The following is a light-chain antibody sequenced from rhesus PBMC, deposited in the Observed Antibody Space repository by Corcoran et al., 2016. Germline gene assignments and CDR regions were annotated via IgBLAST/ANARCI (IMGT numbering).Light chain of an antibody. V-gene: IGKV3-42*03. CDR2: HTS. CDR3: QQYNSWPLT. CDR1: QSVTSN. J-gene: IGKJ4*01. Sequence: EIGMMQSPATLSLSPGERATISCRASQSVTSNLAWYQQKPGQAPSLLIYHTSKRATGLPDRFSGSCSWTDFTLTSSSLEPEDFAGYCCQQYNSWPLTFGGGTKVEIK.